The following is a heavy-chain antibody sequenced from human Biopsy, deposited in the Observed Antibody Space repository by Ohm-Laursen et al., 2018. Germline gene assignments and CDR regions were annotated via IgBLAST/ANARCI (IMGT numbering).Heavy chain of an antibody. CDR1: GFTLTDSG. D-gene: IGHD3-10*01. J-gene: IGHJ4*02. V-gene: IGHV3-30*18. Sequence: SLRLSCAASGFTLTDSGMHWVRQAPGKGLEWVALISYDGSYKNYGDSVKGRFTISRDNSKNTLHLQMNSLRPEDTAVYYCAKQEGVAYGDIDYWGQGTLVNVSS. CDR3: AKQEGVAYGDIDY. CDR2: ISYDGSYK.